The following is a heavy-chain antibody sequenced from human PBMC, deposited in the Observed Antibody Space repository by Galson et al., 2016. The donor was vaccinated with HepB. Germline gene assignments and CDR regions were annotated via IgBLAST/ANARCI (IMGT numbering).Heavy chain of an antibody. J-gene: IGHJ3*02. CDR1: GFTFSSYS. V-gene: IGHV3-21*01. D-gene: IGHD3-22*01. Sequence: SLRLSCAASGFTFSSYSMNWVRQAPGKGLEWVSSIGSSSSYIYYADSVKGRFTISRDNAKNSLYLQMNSLRAEDTAVYYCARATHTITYYYDSSGYKVDAFDIWGQGTMVTVSS. CDR2: IGSSSSYI. CDR3: ARATHTITYYYDSSGYKVDAFDI.